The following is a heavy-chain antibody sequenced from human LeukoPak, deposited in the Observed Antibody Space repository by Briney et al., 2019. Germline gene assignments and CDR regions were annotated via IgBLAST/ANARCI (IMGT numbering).Heavy chain of an antibody. CDR3: ARIRWDGYYFDY. CDR2: IDWDDDK. D-gene: IGHD1-26*01. V-gene: IGHV2-70*11. Sequence: SGPTLVNPXQTLTLTCTFSGFSLSTSGMCVSGIRQPPGKALEWLARIDWDDDKYYSTSLKTRLTISKDTSKNQVVLTMTNMDPVDTATYYCARIRWDGYYFDYWGQGTLVTVSS. CDR1: GFSLSTSGMC. J-gene: IGHJ4*02.